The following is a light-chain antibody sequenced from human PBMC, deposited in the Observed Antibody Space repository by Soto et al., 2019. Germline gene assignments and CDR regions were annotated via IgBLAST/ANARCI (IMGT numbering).Light chain of an antibody. CDR1: SSNIGAGYD. J-gene: IGLJ2*01. V-gene: IGLV1-40*01. CDR3: LSYDSSLSVRYVV. Sequence: QSVLTQPPSVSGAPGQRVTISCTGSSSNIGAGYDVHWYQQLPGTAPKLLIYGNSNRPSGVPDRFSGSKSGTSASLAITGLQAEDEADYYCLSYDSSLSVRYVVFGGGTKLTVL. CDR2: GNS.